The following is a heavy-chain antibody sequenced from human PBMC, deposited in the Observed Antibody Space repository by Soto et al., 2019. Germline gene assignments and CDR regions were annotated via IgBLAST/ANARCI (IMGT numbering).Heavy chain of an antibody. D-gene: IGHD2-15*01. CDR2: ISANSGST. CDR1: GYTFTNYA. Sequence: EASVKVSCKASGYTFTNYAINWVRQAPGQGLEWMGWISANSGSTNYAQKFQGRVTMTRDTSISTAYMEMSRLRSDDTAVYYCARAQSVVAASSYWYFDLWGRDTLVTVSS. CDR3: ARAQSVVAASSYWYFDL. J-gene: IGHJ2*01. V-gene: IGHV1-2*02.